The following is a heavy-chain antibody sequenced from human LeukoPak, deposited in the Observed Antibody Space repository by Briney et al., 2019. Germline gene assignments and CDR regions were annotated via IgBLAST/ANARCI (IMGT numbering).Heavy chain of an antibody. V-gene: IGHV4-34*01. CDR3: ARGMAVAGTRDY. D-gene: IGHD6-19*01. Sequence: SETLSLTCAVYGGSFSGYYWSWIRQPPGKELEGIGEINHSGSTNYNPSLKSRVTISVDASKNQFSLKLSSVTAADTAVYYCARGMAVAGTRDYWGQGTLVTVSS. CDR2: INHSGST. CDR1: GGSFSGYY. J-gene: IGHJ4*02.